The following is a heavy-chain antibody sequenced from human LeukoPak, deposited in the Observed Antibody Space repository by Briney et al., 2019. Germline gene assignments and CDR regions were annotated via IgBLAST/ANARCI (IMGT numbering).Heavy chain of an antibody. V-gene: IGHV1-2*02. D-gene: IGHD6-13*01. Sequence: ASVKVSCKASGYTFTGYYMHWVRQAPGQGLEWMGWINPNSGGTNYAQKFQGRVTMTRDTSISTACMELSRLRSDDTAVYYCAGSSWYGRLHGWFDPWGQGTLVTVSS. CDR2: INPNSGGT. J-gene: IGHJ5*02. CDR3: AGSSWYGRLHGWFDP. CDR1: GYTFTGYY.